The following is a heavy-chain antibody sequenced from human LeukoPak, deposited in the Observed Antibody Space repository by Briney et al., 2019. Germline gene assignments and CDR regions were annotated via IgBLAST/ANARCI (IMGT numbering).Heavy chain of an antibody. CDR2: ISAYNGNT. D-gene: IGHD3-10*01. CDR3: ARAADTMVRGVIPDY. CDR1: GYTFTSYG. V-gene: IGHV1-18*01. J-gene: IGHJ4*02. Sequence: ASVKVSCKASGYTFTSYGISWVRQAPGQGLEWMGWISAYNGNTNYAQKLQGRVTMTTDTSTSTAYMELRSLRSDDTAVYYCARAADTMVRGVIPDYWGQGTLVTVSS.